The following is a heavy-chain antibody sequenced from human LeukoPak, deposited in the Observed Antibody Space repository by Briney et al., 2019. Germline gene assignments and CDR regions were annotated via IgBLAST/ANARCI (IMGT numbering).Heavy chain of an antibody. CDR3: GGASYDSSGVH. D-gene: IGHD3-22*01. V-gene: IGHV4-59*01. J-gene: IGHJ4*02. CDR1: GGSISSYY. CDR2: IYYSGSA. Sequence: PSETLSLTCTVSGGSISSYYWSWIRQPPRKGLEWIGYIYYSGSANYNPSLKSRVTISVVTSKNQFARKLSSVTAAGTGVYYRGGASYDSSGVHGGQGTLVTVSS.